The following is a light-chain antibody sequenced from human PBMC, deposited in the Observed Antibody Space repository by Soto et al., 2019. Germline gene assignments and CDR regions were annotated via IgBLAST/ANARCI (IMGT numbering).Light chain of an antibody. Sequence: QAVVTQPPSVSAAPGQKVTISCSGSSSNIGNNFVSWYQQLPGTAPRLLIYDNNNRPSGIPDRFSGSQSGTSATLASTGLQTGDEADYFCGTWDSSLSVVIFGGGTKLTVL. CDR3: GTWDSSLSVVI. CDR2: DNN. CDR1: SSNIGNNF. J-gene: IGLJ2*01. V-gene: IGLV1-51*01.